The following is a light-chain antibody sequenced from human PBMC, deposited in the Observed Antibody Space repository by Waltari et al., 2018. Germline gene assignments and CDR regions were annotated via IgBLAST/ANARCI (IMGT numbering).Light chain of an antibody. Sequence: QSALTQPASVSGSPGPSIPISCTGTSSDVGGYHYVSWYQQHHGKAPKLMIYDVSNRPSGVSNRFTGSKSGNTASLTISGLQAEDEADYYCSSYISSSTLELFGGGTSLTVL. V-gene: IGLV2-14*03. CDR3: SSYISSSTLEL. CDR1: SSDVGGYHY. J-gene: IGLJ2*01. CDR2: DVS.